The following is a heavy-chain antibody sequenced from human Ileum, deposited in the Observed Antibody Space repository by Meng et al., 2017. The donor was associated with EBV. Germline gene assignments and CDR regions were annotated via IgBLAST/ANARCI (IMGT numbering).Heavy chain of an antibody. D-gene: IGHD3-22*01. CDR1: GGSISSSNW. CDR2: IHHTEST. CDR3: ARESYSDSSGYYSLDY. Sequence: QGQLVESGPGLVKPSGTLSLTCAVSGGSISSSNWWSWVRQAPGKGLEWIGEIHHTESTNYNPSLKSRVTISVDKSKNQFSLKLSSVTAADTAVYYCARESYSDSSGYYSLDYWGQGSLVTVSS. V-gene: IGHV4-4*02. J-gene: IGHJ4*02.